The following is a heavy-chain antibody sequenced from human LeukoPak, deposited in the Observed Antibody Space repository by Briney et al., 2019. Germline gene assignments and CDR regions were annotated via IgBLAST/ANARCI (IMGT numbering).Heavy chain of an antibody. CDR3: ARDRNWGRGHFDL. D-gene: IGHD7-27*01. Sequence: KGSETLSPTCSVSGGSINGGSYYWSWIRQPAGKPLEWIGHIFTTGSTSYNPSLRTRVTISEDSSKDQFSLNLKSVTAADTAVYYCARDRNWGRGHFDLWGRGTLVIVSS. CDR1: GGSINGGSYY. CDR2: IFTTGST. V-gene: IGHV4-61*09. J-gene: IGHJ2*01.